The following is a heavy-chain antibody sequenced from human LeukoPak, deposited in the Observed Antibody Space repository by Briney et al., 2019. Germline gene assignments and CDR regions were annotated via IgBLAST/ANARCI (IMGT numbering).Heavy chain of an antibody. CDR2: ISSSGST. D-gene: IGHD2-2*02. Sequence: PSETLSLTCTVSGDSISSGDYYWSWIRQPAGKGLEWIGRISSSGSTNYNPSLKSRVTISVDTSKNQFSLKLSSVTAADTAVYYCARGYCSSTSCYRFDPWGQGTLVTVSS. CDR1: GDSISSGDYY. CDR3: ARGYCSSTSCYRFDP. J-gene: IGHJ5*02. V-gene: IGHV4-61*02.